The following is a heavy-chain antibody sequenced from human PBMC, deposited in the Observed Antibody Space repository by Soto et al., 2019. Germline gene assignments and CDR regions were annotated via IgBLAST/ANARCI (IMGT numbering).Heavy chain of an antibody. J-gene: IGHJ6*02. Sequence: SSETLSLTCTVSGGSISSYYWSWIRQPPGKGLEWIGYIYYSGSTNYNPSLKSRVTISVDTSKNQFSLKLSSVTAADTAVYYCARVGGSGWYGYYYYYGMDVWGQGTTVTVSS. D-gene: IGHD6-19*01. CDR1: GGSISSYY. CDR3: ARVGGSGWYGYYYYYGMDV. V-gene: IGHV4-59*01. CDR2: IYYSGST.